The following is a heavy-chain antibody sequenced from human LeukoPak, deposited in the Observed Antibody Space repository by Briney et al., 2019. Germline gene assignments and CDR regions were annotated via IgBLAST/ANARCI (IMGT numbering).Heavy chain of an antibody. J-gene: IGHJ5*02. CDR3: AREVLGYCSGGSCLWFDP. Sequence: ASVKVSCKASGYAFTSYGISWLRQAPGQGLEWMGWISAYNGNTNYAQKLQGRVTMTTDTSTSTAYMELSSLRSEDTAVYYCAREVLGYCSGGSCLWFDPWGQGTLVTVSS. V-gene: IGHV1-18*01. D-gene: IGHD2-15*01. CDR1: GYAFTSYG. CDR2: ISAYNGNT.